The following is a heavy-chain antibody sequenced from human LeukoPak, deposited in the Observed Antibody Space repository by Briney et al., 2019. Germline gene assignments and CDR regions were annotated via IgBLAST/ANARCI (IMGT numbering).Heavy chain of an antibody. J-gene: IGHJ5*02. Sequence: WETLSLTYNVSGGSISSYTYFWGWLRRPPGKGLEWIGSIRYSGSTYYNPSLKSRVTISVDTSKNQFSLNLSSLTAADTAVYYCATSDTVSTYNWFDPGGQGTLVTVS. CDR3: ATSDTVSTYNWFDP. CDR2: IRYSGST. CDR1: GGSISSYTYF. V-gene: IGHV4-39*01. D-gene: IGHD5/OR15-5a*01.